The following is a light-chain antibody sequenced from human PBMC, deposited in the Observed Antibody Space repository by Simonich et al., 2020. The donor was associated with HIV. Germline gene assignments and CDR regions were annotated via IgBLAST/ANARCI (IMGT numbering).Light chain of an antibody. CDR3: CSYAGIYTFWV. CDR1: SSDVGSYNY. CDR2: DVS. V-gene: IGLV2-11*01. Sequence: QSALTQPRSVSGSPGQSVTISCTETSSDVGSYNYVSWYQQHPGKAPKLMIYDVSKRPSGVPDRFSGSKSGNTASLTISGLQAEDEGDYYCCSYAGIYTFWVFGGGTKLTVL. J-gene: IGLJ3*02.